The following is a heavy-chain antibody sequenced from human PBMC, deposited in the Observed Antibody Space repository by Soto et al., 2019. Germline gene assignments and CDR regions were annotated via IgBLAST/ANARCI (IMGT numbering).Heavy chain of an antibody. CDR2: IYYSGRA. V-gene: IGHV4-39*07. J-gene: IGHJ4*02. Sequence: SETLSLTCTVSGGSITSSSYYWGWIRQPPGKGLEWIGSIYYSGRAYYSPSLKSRVTMSLDTSKHQFSLRLSSVTAVDTAVYYCARIATTTLGGPIDYWGRGTLVTVSS. D-gene: IGHD4-4*01. CDR3: ARIATTTLGGPIDY. CDR1: GGSITSSSYY.